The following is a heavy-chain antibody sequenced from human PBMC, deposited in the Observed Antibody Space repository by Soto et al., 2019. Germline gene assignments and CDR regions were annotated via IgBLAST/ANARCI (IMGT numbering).Heavy chain of an antibody. V-gene: IGHV2-5*01. CDR2: IYWNDDK. CDR3: AHHTITPATNWFDP. D-gene: IGHD2-2*01. CDR1: GFSLTTSGVG. J-gene: IGHJ5*02. Sequence: SGPTVVNPTQTLTLTCPFSGFSLTTSGVGVGWIRQPPGKALEWLALIYWNDDKRYSPSLRGRLTITKDTSKNQVVLAMTNMDPVDTATYYCAHHTITPATNWFDPWGLGTLVTVSS.